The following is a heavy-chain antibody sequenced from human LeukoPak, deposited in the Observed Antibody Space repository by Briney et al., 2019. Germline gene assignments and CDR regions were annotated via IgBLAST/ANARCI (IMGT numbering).Heavy chain of an antibody. V-gene: IGHV4-31*03. CDR2: IYYSGST. CDR1: GGSISSGGYY. CDR3: ARFHGPQSDDFWSGTMLYSWFDP. J-gene: IGHJ5*02. D-gene: IGHD3-3*01. Sequence: SETLSLTCTVSGGSISSGGYYWSWIRQHPGKGLEWIGYIYYSGSTYYNPSLKSRVTISVDTSKNQFSLKLSSVTAADTAVYYCARFHGPQSDDFWSGTMLYSWFDPWGQGTLVTVSS.